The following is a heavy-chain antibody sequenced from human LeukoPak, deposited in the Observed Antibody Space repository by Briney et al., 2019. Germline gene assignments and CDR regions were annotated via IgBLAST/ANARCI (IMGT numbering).Heavy chain of an antibody. D-gene: IGHD5-18*01. Sequence: GGSLRLSCAASGFTFSNAWMSWVRQAPGKGLEWVSRIKRKTDGGTTDYAAPVKGRFTISRDDSKNTLYLQMNSLRAEDTAVYYCAKRRNTYGYTDYWGQGTLVTVSS. CDR2: IKRKTDGGTT. V-gene: IGHV3-15*01. CDR3: AKRRNTYGYTDY. CDR1: GFTFSNAW. J-gene: IGHJ4*02.